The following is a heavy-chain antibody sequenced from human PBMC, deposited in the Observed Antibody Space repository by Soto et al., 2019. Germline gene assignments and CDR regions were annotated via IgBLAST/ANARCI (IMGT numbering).Heavy chain of an antibody. D-gene: IGHD3-10*01. CDR1: GFTFGDYA. J-gene: IGHJ5*02. CDR2: IRSKAYGGTT. V-gene: IGHV3-49*03. CDR3: TRVLDRGDIIPVENWFDP. Sequence: GGSLRLSCTASGFTFGDYAMSWFRQAPGKGLEWVGFIRSKAYGGTTEYAASVKGRFTISRDDSKSIAYLQMNSLKTEDTAVYYCTRVLDRGDIIPVENWFDPWGQGTLVTVSS.